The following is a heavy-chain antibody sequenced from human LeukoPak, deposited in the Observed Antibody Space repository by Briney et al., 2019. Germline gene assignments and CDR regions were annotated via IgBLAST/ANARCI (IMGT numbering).Heavy chain of an antibody. J-gene: IGHJ4*02. V-gene: IGHV1-24*01. CDR3: ARDLGYCSSTSCSVSDY. Sequence: ASVKVSCKVSGYTLTELSMHWVRQAPGRGLEWMGGFDPEDGETIYAQKFQGRVTITADESTSTAYMELSSLRSEDTAVYYCARDLGYCSSTSCSVSDYWGQGTLVTVSS. D-gene: IGHD2-2*01. CDR1: GYTLTELS. CDR2: FDPEDGET.